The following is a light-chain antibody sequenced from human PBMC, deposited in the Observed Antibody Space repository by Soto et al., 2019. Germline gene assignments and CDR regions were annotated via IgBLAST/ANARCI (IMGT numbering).Light chain of an antibody. Sequence: QSVLTQPASVSGSPGQAITISCTGTSSDVGGYNYVSWYQQHPGKAPQITIYDVSNRPAGVSNRFSGSKSGNTASLTISGLQAEEEADYYCSSYTSTDTLIFGGGTKLPVL. CDR2: DVS. CDR3: SSYTSTDTLI. V-gene: IGLV2-14*03. J-gene: IGLJ2*01. CDR1: SSDVGGYNY.